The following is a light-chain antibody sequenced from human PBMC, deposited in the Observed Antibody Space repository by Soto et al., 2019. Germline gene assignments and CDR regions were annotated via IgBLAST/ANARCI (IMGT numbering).Light chain of an antibody. CDR2: GAS. CDR3: HQFGSSPLAFT. CDR1: QSVSTRY. V-gene: IGKV3-20*01. Sequence: ESMLTQSPGTLSLSPGERATLSCRASQSVSTRYLAWYQQKPGQAPRLLIYGASIRAAGSTDRFSGSGSGTDFTLPISRLEPEDFAVYYCHQFGSSPLAFTFGQGTKLEI. J-gene: IGKJ2*01.